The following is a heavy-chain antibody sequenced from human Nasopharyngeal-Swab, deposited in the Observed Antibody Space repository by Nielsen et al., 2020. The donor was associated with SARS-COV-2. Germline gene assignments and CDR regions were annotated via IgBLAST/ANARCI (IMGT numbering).Heavy chain of an antibody. CDR2: ISSSSSTI. CDR3: ARLSGWYLSLAFDY. V-gene: IGHV3-48*02. CDR1: GFTFSSYS. Sequence: GESLKISCAASGFTFSSYSMNWVRQAPGKGLEWVSYISSSSSTIYYADSVKGRFTISRDNAKNSLYLQMNGLRDEDTAVYYCARLSGWYLSLAFDYWGQGTLVTVSS. J-gene: IGHJ4*02. D-gene: IGHD6-19*01.